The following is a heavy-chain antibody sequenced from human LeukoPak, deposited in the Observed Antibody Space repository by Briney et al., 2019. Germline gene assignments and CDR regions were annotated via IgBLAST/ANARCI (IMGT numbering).Heavy chain of an antibody. CDR1: GFTVSNNY. V-gene: IGHV3-53*01. D-gene: IGHD3-9*01. CDR3: ARGILTGYYWFDY. CDR2: IHSGGTT. Sequence: GGSLRLSCAASGFTVSNNYVSWVRQAPGKGLEWVSIIHSGGTTYYADSVKGRFIISRDNSKNTVYLQMNSLRAGDTAIYYCARGILTGYYWFDYWGQGTLVTVSS. J-gene: IGHJ4*01.